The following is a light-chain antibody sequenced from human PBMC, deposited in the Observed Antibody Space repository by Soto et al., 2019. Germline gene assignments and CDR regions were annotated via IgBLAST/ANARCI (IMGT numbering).Light chain of an antibody. J-gene: IGLJ3*02. V-gene: IGLV2-11*01. CDR1: SSAVGGYNF. Sequence: QSALTQPRSVSGSPGQSVTISCTGTSSAVGGYNFVSWYQQHPGKAPKLIIYDVSKRPSGVPDRFSGSKSGNTASLTISGLQAEDEADYYCCSYAGTYTIWVFGGGTK. CDR2: DVS. CDR3: CSYAGTYTIWV.